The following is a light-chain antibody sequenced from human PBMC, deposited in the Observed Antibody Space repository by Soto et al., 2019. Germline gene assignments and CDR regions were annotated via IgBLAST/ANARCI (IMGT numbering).Light chain of an antibody. Sequence: QSVLTQPASVSGSPGQSITISCTGTSSDVGTYNFVSWYQQHPGKAPKLIIYEVKNRPSGISNRFSGSKSGNTASLTISGLQAEDEADYYCSSYSISTAYLFGTGTKVTVL. J-gene: IGLJ1*01. CDR2: EVK. CDR3: SSYSISTAYL. V-gene: IGLV2-14*01. CDR1: SSDVGTYNF.